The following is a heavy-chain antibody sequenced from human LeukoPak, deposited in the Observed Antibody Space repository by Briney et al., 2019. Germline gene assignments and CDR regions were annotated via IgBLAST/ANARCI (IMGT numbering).Heavy chain of an antibody. Sequence: SETLSLTCTVSGGSISSGGYYWSWIRQPPGKGLEWIGYIYHSGSTYYNPSLKSRVTISVDRSKNQFSLKLSSVTAADTAVYYCASSHVKAAGTGYYYYMDVWGKGTTVTVSS. CDR1: GGSISSGGYY. CDR2: IYHSGST. J-gene: IGHJ6*03. CDR3: ASSHVKAAGTGYYYYMDV. D-gene: IGHD6-13*01. V-gene: IGHV4-30-2*01.